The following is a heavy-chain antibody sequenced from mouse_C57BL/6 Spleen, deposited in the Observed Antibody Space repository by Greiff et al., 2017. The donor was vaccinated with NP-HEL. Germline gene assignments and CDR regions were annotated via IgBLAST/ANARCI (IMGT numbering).Heavy chain of an antibody. Sequence: VQLKESGGGLVKPGGSLKLSCAASGFTFSDYGMHWVRQAPEKGLEWVAYISSGSSTIYYADTVKGRFTISRDNAKNTLFLQMTSLRSEDTAMYYCARDGYDEDWFAYWGQGTLVTVSA. D-gene: IGHD2-2*01. CDR3: ARDGYDEDWFAY. V-gene: IGHV5-17*01. CDR1: GFTFSDYG. J-gene: IGHJ3*01. CDR2: ISSGSSTI.